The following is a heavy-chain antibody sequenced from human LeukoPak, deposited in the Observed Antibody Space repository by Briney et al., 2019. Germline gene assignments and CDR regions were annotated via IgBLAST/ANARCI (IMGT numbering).Heavy chain of an antibody. V-gene: IGHV3-23*01. CDR3: TKGRYSGSLERDFDY. J-gene: IGHJ4*02. CDR2: VSGSGGST. CDR1: GFTFSSYA. Sequence: TGGSLRLSCAASGFTFSSYAMNWVRQAPGQGLEWVSAVSGSGGSTYHTDSVKGRFTISRDNSKNTLYLQMNSLRAEDTAVYYCTKGRYSGSLERDFDYWGQGTLVTVSS. D-gene: IGHD1-26*01.